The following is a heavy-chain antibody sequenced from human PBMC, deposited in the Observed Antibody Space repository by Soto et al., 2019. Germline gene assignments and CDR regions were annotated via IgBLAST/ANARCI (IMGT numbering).Heavy chain of an antibody. CDR3: AKVSTFGVVNWFDP. Sequence: GGSLRLSCAASGFTFSSYAMSWVRQAPGKGLEWVSAISGSGGSTYYADSVKGRFTISRDNSKNTLYPQMNSLRAEDTAVYYCAKVSTFGVVNWFDPRGQGTLVTVSS. J-gene: IGHJ5*02. CDR1: GFTFSSYA. CDR2: ISGSGGST. V-gene: IGHV3-23*01. D-gene: IGHD3-3*01.